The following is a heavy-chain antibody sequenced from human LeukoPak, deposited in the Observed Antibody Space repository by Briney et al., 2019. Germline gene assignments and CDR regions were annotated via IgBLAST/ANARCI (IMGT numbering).Heavy chain of an antibody. D-gene: IGHD3-10*01. V-gene: IGHV3-30-3*01. CDR3: ARVGYYASGPFSYFDY. Sequence: GRSLRLSCAASGFTFSGYAMHWVRQAPGKGLEWVAVISYDGSNEYYADSVKGRFTISRDNSKNTLSLQMNSLSVEDTAVYYCARVGYYASGPFSYFDYWGQGTLVTVSS. J-gene: IGHJ4*02. CDR2: ISYDGSNE. CDR1: GFTFSGYA.